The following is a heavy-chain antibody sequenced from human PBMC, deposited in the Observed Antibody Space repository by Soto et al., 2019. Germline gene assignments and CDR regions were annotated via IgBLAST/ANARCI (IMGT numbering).Heavy chain of an antibody. CDR2: IKQDGSEK. Sequence: GESLKISCAASGFTFSSYWMSWVRQAPGKGLEWVANIKQDGSEKYYVDSVKGRFTISRDNAKNSLYLQMNSLRAEDTAVYYCARDGVGATTDYYYYYMDVWGKGTTVTVSS. D-gene: IGHD5-12*01. CDR3: ARDGVGATTDYYYYYMDV. J-gene: IGHJ6*03. CDR1: GFTFSSYW. V-gene: IGHV3-7*01.